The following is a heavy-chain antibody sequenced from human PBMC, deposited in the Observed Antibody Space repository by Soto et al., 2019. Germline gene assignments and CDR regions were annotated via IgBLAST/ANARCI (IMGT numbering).Heavy chain of an antibody. CDR3: ARVVPATHTDC. CDR2: IYYGGST. D-gene: IGHD2-15*01. CDR1: GGSISSGGYY. Sequence: SETLSLTCTVSGGSISSGGYYWSWIRQHPGKGLEWIGYIYYGGSTYYNPSLKSRGTISVDTSKNQLSLKLSSVTGADTAVYYCARVVPATHTDCWVQGTLVT. V-gene: IGHV4-31*03. J-gene: IGHJ4*02.